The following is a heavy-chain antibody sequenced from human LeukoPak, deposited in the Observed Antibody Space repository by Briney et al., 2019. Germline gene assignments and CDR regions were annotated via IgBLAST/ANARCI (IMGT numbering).Heavy chain of an antibody. V-gene: IGHV1-2*04. D-gene: IGHD3-10*01. CDR2: INPNSGGT. CDR3: ARTGGSGSPHRYGMDV. J-gene: IGHJ6*02. Sequence: GASVKVSCKASGYTFTGYYMHWVRQAPGQGLEWMGWINPNSGGTNYAQKFQGWVTMTRDTSISTAYMELSRLRSDDTAVYYCARTGGSGSPHRYGMDVWGQGTTVTVSS. CDR1: GYTFTGYY.